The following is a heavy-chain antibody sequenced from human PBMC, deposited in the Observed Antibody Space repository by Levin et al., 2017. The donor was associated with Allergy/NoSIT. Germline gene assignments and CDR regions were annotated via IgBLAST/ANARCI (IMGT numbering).Heavy chain of an antibody. CDR1: GFTFSSYG. V-gene: IGHV3-30*18. CDR2: ISYDGSNK. CDR3: AKVPSGYSYGYYFDY. D-gene: IGHD5-18*01. Sequence: GESLKISCAASGFTFSSYGMHWVRQAPGKGLEWVAVISYDGSNKYYADSVKGRFTISRDNSKNTLYLQMNSLRAEDTAVYYCAKVPSGYSYGYYFDYWGQGTLVTVSS. J-gene: IGHJ4*02.